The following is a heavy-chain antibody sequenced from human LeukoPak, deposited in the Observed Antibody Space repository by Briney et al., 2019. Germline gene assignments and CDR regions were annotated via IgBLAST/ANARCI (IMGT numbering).Heavy chain of an antibody. CDR1: GGSISSYY. CDR2: ISGSGGST. V-gene: IGHV3-23*01. Sequence: PSETLSLTCTVSGGSISSYYWSWVRQAPGKGLEWVSAISGSGGSTYYADSVKGRFTISRDNSKNTLYLQMNSLRAEDTAVYYCAKDLGGIYPIGWFDPWGQGTLVTVSS. J-gene: IGHJ5*02. CDR3: AKDLGGIYPIGWFDP. D-gene: IGHD6-13*01.